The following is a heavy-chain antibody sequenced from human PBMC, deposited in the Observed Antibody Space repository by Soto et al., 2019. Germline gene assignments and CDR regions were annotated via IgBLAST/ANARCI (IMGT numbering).Heavy chain of an antibody. V-gene: IGHV3-30-3*01. Sequence: GGSLRLSCAASEFSFSTYAINWVRQAPGKGLEWMAVISHDGSNKYYADSVKGRFTISRDNAKNSLYLQMNSLRAEDTAFYYCVRGASLNFDYWGQGTLVTVS. J-gene: IGHJ4*02. CDR1: EFSFSTYA. CDR2: ISHDGSNK. D-gene: IGHD1-26*01. CDR3: VRGASLNFDY.